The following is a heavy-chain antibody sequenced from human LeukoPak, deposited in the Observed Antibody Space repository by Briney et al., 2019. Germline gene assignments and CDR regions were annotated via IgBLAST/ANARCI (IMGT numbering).Heavy chain of an antibody. V-gene: IGHV3-53*01. D-gene: IGHD4-17*01. Sequence: GGSLRLSCAASGFTVSSNYMIWVRQAPGKGLEWVSVIYVGGSTYYADSVKGRFTISRDNSKNTLYLQMNSLRAEDTAMYYCARARDYVFDYWGQGTLVTVSS. CDR3: ARARDYVFDY. CDR2: IYVGGST. CDR1: GFTVSSNY. J-gene: IGHJ4*02.